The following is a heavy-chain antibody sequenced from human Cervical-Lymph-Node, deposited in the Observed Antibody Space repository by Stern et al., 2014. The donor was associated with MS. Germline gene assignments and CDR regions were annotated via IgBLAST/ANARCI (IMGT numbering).Heavy chain of an antibody. CDR3: ARDDWVERLDS. V-gene: IGHV3-48*01. Sequence: VQLMQSGGGLVQPGGSLRLSCAASGFPLSIYSMNWVRQAPGKGLEWVSYISTISTIYYADSVKGRFTISRDNAKNSLYLQMNSLRAEDTAVYFCARDDWVERLDSWGQGTLVTVSS. CDR1: GFPLSIYS. D-gene: IGHD1-1*01. CDR2: ISTISTI. J-gene: IGHJ5*01.